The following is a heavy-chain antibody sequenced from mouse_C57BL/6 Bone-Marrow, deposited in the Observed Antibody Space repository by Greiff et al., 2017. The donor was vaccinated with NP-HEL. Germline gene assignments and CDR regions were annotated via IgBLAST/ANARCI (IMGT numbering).Heavy chain of an antibody. CDR2: IYPGSGNT. CDR3: ANYYYGSSWYFDG. D-gene: IGHD1-1*01. CDR1: GYTFTDYY. J-gene: IGHJ1*03. V-gene: IGHV1-76*01. Sequence: QVQLQQSGAELVRPGASVKLSCKASGYTFTDYYINWVKQRPGQGLEWIARIYPGSGNTYYNEKFKGKATLTAEKSSSTAYMQLSSLTSEDSAVYFCANYYYGSSWYFDGWGTGTTVTVSS.